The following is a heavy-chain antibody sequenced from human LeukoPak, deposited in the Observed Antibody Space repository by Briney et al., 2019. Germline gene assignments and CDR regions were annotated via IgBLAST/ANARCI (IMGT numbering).Heavy chain of an antibody. Sequence: GGSLRLSCAASGFTFSSYAMHWVRQAPGKGLEYVSAISSNGGSTYYANSVKGRFTISRDNSKNTLYLQMGSLRAEDMAVYYCARDRIQLWLTGAFDIWGQGTMVTVSS. V-gene: IGHV3-64*01. CDR2: ISSNGGST. CDR1: GFTFSSYA. CDR3: ARDRIQLWLTGAFDI. D-gene: IGHD5-18*01. J-gene: IGHJ3*02.